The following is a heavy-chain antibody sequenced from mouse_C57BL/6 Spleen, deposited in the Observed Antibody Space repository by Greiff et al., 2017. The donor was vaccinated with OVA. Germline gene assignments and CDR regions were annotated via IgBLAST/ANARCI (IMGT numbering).Heavy chain of an antibody. CDR1: GYTFTSYW. CDR2: IDPSDSET. V-gene: IGHV1-52*01. J-gene: IGHJ2*01. CDR3: ARSAVGEYYFDY. Sequence: QVHVKQPGAELVRPGSSVKLSCKASGYTFTSYWMHWVKQRPIQGLEWIGNIDPSDSETHYNQKFKDKATLTVDKSSSTAYMQLSSLTSEDSAVYYCARSAVGEYYFDYWGQGTTLTVSS.